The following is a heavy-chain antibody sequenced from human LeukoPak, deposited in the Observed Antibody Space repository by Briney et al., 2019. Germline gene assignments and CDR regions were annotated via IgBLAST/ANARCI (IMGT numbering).Heavy chain of an antibody. D-gene: IGHD3-22*01. V-gene: IGHV1-2*02. J-gene: IGHJ4*02. Sequence: GASVKVSCKASGDTFTAYYMHWVRQAPGQGLEWMGWITPNSGGTNYAQKFQGRVTMTRDTSIGTAYMELSRLRSHDTAVYYCARGAHYHDSSEGYDYWGQGTLVTVSS. CDR2: ITPNSGGT. CDR3: ARGAHYHDSSEGYDY. CDR1: GDTFTAYY.